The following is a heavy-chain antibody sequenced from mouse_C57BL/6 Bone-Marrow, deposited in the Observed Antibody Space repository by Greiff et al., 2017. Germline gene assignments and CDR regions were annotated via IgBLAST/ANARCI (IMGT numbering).Heavy chain of an antibody. CDR1: GYTFTSYA. J-gene: IGHJ3*01. V-gene: IGHV1-81*01. CDR3: ARNFRFAY. Sequence: QVQLQQSGAELARPGASVKLSCKASGYTFTSYAISWVKQRTGQGLEWIGEIYPRSGNTYYNEKFKGKATLTADKSSSTAYMELRSLTSEDSAVYFCARNFRFAYWGQGTLVTVSA. CDR2: IYPRSGNT.